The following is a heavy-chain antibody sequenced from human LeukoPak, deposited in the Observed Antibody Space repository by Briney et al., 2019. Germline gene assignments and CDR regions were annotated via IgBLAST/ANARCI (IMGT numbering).Heavy chain of an antibody. CDR3: ARGPRLDSSGWYYGAFDI. V-gene: IGHV1-2*06. CDR2: INPNSGGA. Sequence: ASVKVSCKASGYTFTGYYIHWVRQAPGQGLEWMGRINPNSGGADYAQKFQGRVSMTRDTSISTAYMELSSLRSDNTAVYYCARGPRLDSSGWYYGAFDIWGQGTMVTVS. CDR1: GYTFTGYY. D-gene: IGHD6-19*01. J-gene: IGHJ3*02.